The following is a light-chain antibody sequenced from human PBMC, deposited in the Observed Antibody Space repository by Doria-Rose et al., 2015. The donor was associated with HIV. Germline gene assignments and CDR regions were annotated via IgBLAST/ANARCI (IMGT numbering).Light chain of an antibody. Sequence: GDRVTITCRASQDISSWLAWYQQKPGKAPNLLIYDASSLQSGVPSRFSGSGSGTEFTLTINSLQPEDFATYHCQQAKSFPLTFGGGTKLEIK. CDR2: DAS. CDR1: QDISSW. J-gene: IGKJ4*01. V-gene: IGKV1-12*01. CDR3: QQAKSFPLT.